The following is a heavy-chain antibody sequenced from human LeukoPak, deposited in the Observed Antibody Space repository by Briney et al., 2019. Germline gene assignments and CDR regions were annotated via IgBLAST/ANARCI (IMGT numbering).Heavy chain of an antibody. D-gene: IGHD2-2*01. CDR3: ARAGGVHCSSTSCRYYYYYMDV. J-gene: IGHJ6*03. CDR1: GGTFSSYA. Sequence: GSSVKVSCKASGGTFSSYAISWVRQAPGQGLEWMGRIIPIFGTANYAQKFQGRVTITTDESTSTAYMELSSLRSEDTAVYYCARAGGVHCSSTSCRYYYYYMDVWGKETTVTVSS. CDR2: IIPIFGTA. V-gene: IGHV1-69*05.